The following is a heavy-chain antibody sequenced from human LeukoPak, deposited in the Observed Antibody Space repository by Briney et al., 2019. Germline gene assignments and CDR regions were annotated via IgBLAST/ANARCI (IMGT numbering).Heavy chain of an antibody. CDR1: GFTFSSYA. V-gene: IGHV3-30*04. CDR3: AREGGYSGYDSMDYYYYGMDV. CDR2: ISYDGSNK. D-gene: IGHD5-12*01. J-gene: IGHJ6*02. Sequence: GGSLRLSCAASGFTFSSYAMHWVRQAPGKGLEWVAVISYDGSNKYYADSVKGRFTISRDNAKNTLYLQMNSLRAEDTAVYYCAREGGYSGYDSMDYYYYGMDVWGQGTTVTVSS.